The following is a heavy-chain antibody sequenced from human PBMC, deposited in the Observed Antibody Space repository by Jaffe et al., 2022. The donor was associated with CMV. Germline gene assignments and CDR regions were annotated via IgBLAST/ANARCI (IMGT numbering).Heavy chain of an antibody. D-gene: IGHD6-19*01. Sequence: QVQLVQSGAEVKKPGASVKVSCKASGYTFTGYYMHWVRQAPGQGLEWMGWINPNSGGTNYAQKFQGRVTMTRDTSISTAYMELSRLRSDDTAVYYCARDQQVESGTEQWLVPYFDYWGQGTLVTVSS. J-gene: IGHJ4*02. V-gene: IGHV1-2*02. CDR2: INPNSGGT. CDR3: ARDQQVESGTEQWLVPYFDY. CDR1: GYTFTGYY.